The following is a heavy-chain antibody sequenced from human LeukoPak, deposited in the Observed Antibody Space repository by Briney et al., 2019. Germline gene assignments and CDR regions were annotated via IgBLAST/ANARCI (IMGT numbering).Heavy chain of an antibody. J-gene: IGHJ5*01. V-gene: IGHV3-7*03. Sequence: GGSPRLSCVASGFTFRDYWMTWVRQAPGKGLECVANIKYDGSDKHYVDSVKGRFTISRDNSKNTLYLQMSSLRAEDTAIYYCAREGGYCNGGSCFSGWFDSWGQGTLVTVSS. CDR1: GFTFRDYW. CDR3: AREGGYCNGGSCFSGWFDS. CDR2: IKYDGSDK. D-gene: IGHD2-15*01.